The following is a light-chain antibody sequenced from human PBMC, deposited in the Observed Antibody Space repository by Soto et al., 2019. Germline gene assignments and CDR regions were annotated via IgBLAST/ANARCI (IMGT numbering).Light chain of an antibody. Sequence: QSVLTQPPTVSAAPRQKVTISCSGGSSNIGTNYVSWYQQLPGTAPKLLIYDNNKRPSGIPDRLSGSKSGTSDTLGITGLQTGDEADYYCATWDSSLRGWVFGGGTKLTVL. J-gene: IGLJ3*02. CDR2: DNN. CDR1: SSNIGTNY. V-gene: IGLV1-51*01. CDR3: ATWDSSLRGWV.